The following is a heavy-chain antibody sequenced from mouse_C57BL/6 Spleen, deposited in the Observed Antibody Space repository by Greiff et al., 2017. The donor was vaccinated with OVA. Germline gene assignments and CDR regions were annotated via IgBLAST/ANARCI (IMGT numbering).Heavy chain of an antibody. D-gene: IGHD2-2*01. CDR3: ASQGLYGYEFAY. CDR2: INPSNGGT. J-gene: IGHJ3*01. Sequence: QVQLQQSGTELVKPGASVKLSCKASGYTFTSYWMHWVKQRPGQGLEWIGNINPSNGGTNYNEKFKSKATLTVDKSSSTAYMQLSSLTSEDSAVYYCASQGLYGYEFAYWGQGTLVTVSA. V-gene: IGHV1-53*01. CDR1: GYTFTSYW.